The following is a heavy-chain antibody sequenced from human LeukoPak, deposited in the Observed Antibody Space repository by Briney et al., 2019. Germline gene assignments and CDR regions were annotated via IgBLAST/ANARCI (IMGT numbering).Heavy chain of an antibody. CDR3: ATYTHWVAGDV. J-gene: IGHJ6*02. CDR1: GFTFSDSW. CDR2: MNQDGSAK. Sequence: GGSLRLSCAASGFTFSDSWMSWVRQAPGKGLEWVSNMNQDGSAKDYVDSVKGRFTISRDNARNSLYLQMSSLRAEDTAVYYCATYTHWVAGDVWGQGTTVTVSS. D-gene: IGHD3-16*01. V-gene: IGHV3-7*01.